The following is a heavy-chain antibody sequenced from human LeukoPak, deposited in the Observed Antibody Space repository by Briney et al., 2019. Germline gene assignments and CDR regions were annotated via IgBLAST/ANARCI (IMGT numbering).Heavy chain of an antibody. D-gene: IGHD4-17*01. CDR3: AREEYGDSQTY. J-gene: IGHJ4*02. V-gene: IGHV4-59*10. Sequence: SETLSLTCAVYGGSFSGYYWSWIRQPAGKGLEWIGRIYTSGSTNYNPSLKSRVTISVDTSKNQFSLKLSSVTAADTAVYYCAREEYGDSQTYWGQGTLVTVSS. CDR1: GGSFSGYY. CDR2: IYTSGST.